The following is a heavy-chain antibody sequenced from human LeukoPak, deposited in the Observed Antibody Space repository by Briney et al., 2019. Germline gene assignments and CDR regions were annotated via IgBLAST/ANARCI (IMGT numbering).Heavy chain of an antibody. Sequence: GGSLRLSCAASGFTFSSYGMHWVRQAPGKGLEWVAVIWYDGSNKYYADSVKGRFTISRDNSKNTLYLQMNSLRAEDTAVYYCARDVPYDSSGRDAFDIWGQGTMVTVSS. CDR3: ARDVPYDSSGRDAFDI. J-gene: IGHJ3*02. V-gene: IGHV3-33*01. CDR2: IWYDGSNK. CDR1: GFTFSSYG. D-gene: IGHD3-22*01.